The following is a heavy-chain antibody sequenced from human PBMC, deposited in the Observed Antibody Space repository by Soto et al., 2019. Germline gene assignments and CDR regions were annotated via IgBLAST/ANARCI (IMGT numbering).Heavy chain of an antibody. CDR2: MNPNSGNT. CDR3: ARMVGVGAAPPYYYYYGMDV. CDR1: GYTFTSYD. J-gene: IGHJ6*02. V-gene: IGHV1-8*01. Sequence: QVQLVQSGAEVKKPGASVKVSCKASGYTFTSYDINWVRQATGQGLEWMGWMNPNSGNTGYAQKFQGRVTMTRNTSRSTGYMELSSLRAEDTGVYYWARMVGVGAAPPYYYYYGMDVWGQGTTVTVSS. D-gene: IGHD2-15*01.